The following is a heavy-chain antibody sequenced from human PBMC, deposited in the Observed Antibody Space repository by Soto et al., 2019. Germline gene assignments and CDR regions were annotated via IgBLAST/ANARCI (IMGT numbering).Heavy chain of an antibody. CDR2: ISYDGSNK. D-gene: IGHD3-3*01. CDR1: GFTFSSYA. Sequence: GSLRLSCAASGFTFSSYAMHWVRQAPGKGLEWVAVISYDGSNKYYADSVKGRFTISRDNSKNTLYLQMNSLRAEDTAVYYCARDEATIFGVVAFYYYGMDVWGQGTTVTVSS. CDR3: ARDEATIFGVVAFYYYGMDV. V-gene: IGHV3-30-3*01. J-gene: IGHJ6*02.